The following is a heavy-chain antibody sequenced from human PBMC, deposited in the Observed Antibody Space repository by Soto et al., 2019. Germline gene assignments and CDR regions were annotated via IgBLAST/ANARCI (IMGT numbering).Heavy chain of an antibody. V-gene: IGHV3-7*01. D-gene: IGHD3-16*02. Sequence: HHGGSLRLSCAAPGFTFSSYWMIWVRQAPGKGLEWVANIKQDGSERYYVDSVKGRFTISRDNAKNSLYLQMDSLRAEDTAVYYCARVRGDYIWGSYRSTFDYWGQGTLVTVSS. CDR3: ARVRGDYIWGSYRSTFDY. J-gene: IGHJ4*02. CDR2: IKQDGSER. CDR1: GFTFSSYW.